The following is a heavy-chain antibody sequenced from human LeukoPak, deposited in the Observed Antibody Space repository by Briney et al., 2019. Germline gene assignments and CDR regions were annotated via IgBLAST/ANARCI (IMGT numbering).Heavy chain of an antibody. CDR2: IYYSGST. CDR1: GGSISSYY. CDR3: ASHNWNDADY. V-gene: IGHV4-59*05. Sequence: SETLSLTCTVSGGSISSYYWSWIRQPPGKGLEWIGSIYYSGSTYYNPSLKSRVTISVDTSKNQFSLKLSSVTAADTAVYYCASHNWNDADYWGQGTLVTVSS. D-gene: IGHD1-1*01. J-gene: IGHJ4*02.